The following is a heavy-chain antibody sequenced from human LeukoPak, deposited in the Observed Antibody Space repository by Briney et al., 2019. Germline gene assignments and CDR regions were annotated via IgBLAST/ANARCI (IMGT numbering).Heavy chain of an antibody. CDR1: GYTFTGYY. V-gene: IGHV1-2*02. J-gene: IGHJ6*03. Sequence: ASVKVSCKASGYTFTGYYMHWVRQAPGQGLEWMGWINPNSGGTNYAQKFQGRVTMTRDTSISTAYMELSRLRSDDTAVHYCARGGRSYSSYYYYMDVWGKGTTVTVSS. CDR2: INPNSGGT. CDR3: ARGGRSYSSYYYYMDV. D-gene: IGHD1-26*01.